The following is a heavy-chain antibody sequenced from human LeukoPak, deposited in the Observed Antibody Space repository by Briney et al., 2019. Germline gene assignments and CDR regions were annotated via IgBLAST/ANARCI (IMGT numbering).Heavy chain of an antibody. V-gene: IGHV1-69*01. Sequence: SVKVSCKASGGTFSSYAISWVRQAPGQGLEWMGGIIPIFGTANYAQKFQGRVTITADESTSTAYMELSSLRFEDTAVYYCASASRITMLRGANDYWGQGTLVTVSS. CDR3: ASASRITMLRGANDY. CDR1: GGTFSSYA. J-gene: IGHJ4*02. D-gene: IGHD3-10*01. CDR2: IIPIFGTA.